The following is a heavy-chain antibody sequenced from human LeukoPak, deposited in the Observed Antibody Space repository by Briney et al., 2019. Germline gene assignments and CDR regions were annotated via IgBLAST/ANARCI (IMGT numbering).Heavy chain of an antibody. J-gene: IGHJ4*02. CDR2: ISGSGCST. D-gene: IGHD3-22*01. V-gene: IGHV3-23*01. Sequence: GGSLRLSCAASGFTFSSYAMSWVRQAPGKGLEWVSAISGSGCSTYYADSVKGRFTISRDNSKNTLYLQMNSLRAEDTAVYYCAKDTYYYDSSGYYLMGFDYWGQGTLVTVSS. CDR1: GFTFSSYA. CDR3: AKDTYYYDSSGYYLMGFDY.